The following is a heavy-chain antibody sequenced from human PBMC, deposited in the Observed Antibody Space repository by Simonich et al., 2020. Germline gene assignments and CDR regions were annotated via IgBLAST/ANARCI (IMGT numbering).Heavy chain of an antibody. CDR1: GYTFTGYY. CDR3: ARGGLGHWYFDL. V-gene: IGHV1-2*02. D-gene: IGHD1-26*01. Sequence: QVQLVQSGAEVKKPGASVKVSCKASGYTFTGYYMHWGRQAPEQGLELMVVINPNSGGTNDAQKFQGRVTMTRDTSISTAYMELSRLRSDDTAVYYCARGGLGHWYFDLWGRGTLVTVSS. J-gene: IGHJ2*01. CDR2: INPNSGGT.